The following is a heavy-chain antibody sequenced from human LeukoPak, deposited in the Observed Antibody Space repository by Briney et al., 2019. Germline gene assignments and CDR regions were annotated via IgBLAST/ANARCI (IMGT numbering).Heavy chain of an antibody. D-gene: IGHD2-2*01. CDR3: ARARRPIVVVPAGRYYFDY. Sequence: SQTLSLTCTVSGGSISSGGYYWSWLRQPPGKGLEWIVYIYYSGSTYYNPSLKSRVTISVDTSKNQFSLKLSSATAADTAVYYCARARRPIVVVPAGRYYFDYWGQGTLVTVSS. J-gene: IGHJ4*02. CDR1: GGSISSGGYY. V-gene: IGHV4-30-4*01. CDR2: IYYSGST.